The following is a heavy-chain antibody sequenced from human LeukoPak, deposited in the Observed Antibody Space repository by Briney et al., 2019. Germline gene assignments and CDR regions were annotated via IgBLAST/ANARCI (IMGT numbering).Heavy chain of an antibody. CDR2: INHSGST. CDR1: GGSFSGYY. Sequence: SETLSLTCAVYGGSFSGYYWSWIRQPPGKGLEWIGEINHSGSTNYNPSLKSRVTTSVDTSKNQFSLKLSSVTAADTAVYYCARQDSSTWGYYYMDVWGKGTTVTISS. D-gene: IGHD6-19*01. V-gene: IGHV4-34*01. CDR3: ARQDSSTWGYYYMDV. J-gene: IGHJ6*03.